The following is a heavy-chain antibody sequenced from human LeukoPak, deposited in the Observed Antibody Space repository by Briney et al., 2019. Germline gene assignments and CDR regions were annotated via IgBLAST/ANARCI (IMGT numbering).Heavy chain of an antibody. D-gene: IGHD2-2*01. J-gene: IGHJ3*02. CDR1: GYTFTSYD. Sequence: ASVKVSCKASGYTFTSYDINWVRQATGQGLKWMGWMNPNSGNTGYAQKFQGRVTMTRNTSISTAYMELSSLRSEDTAVYYCARAIGYCSSTSCSKVAFDIWGQGTMVTVSS. CDR3: ARAIGYCSSTSCSKVAFDI. CDR2: MNPNSGNT. V-gene: IGHV1-8*01.